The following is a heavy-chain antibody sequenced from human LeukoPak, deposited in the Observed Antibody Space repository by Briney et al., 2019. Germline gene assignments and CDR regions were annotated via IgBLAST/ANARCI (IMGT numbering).Heavy chain of an antibody. CDR2: IYTSGST. Sequence: SETLSLTCTVSGGSISSYYWSWIRQPAGKGLEWIGRIYTSGSTNYNPSLKSRVTISVDTSKNQFSLKLSSVTAADTAVYYCARGGIAAAGVRRKIDYWGQGTLVTVSS. CDR3: ARGGIAAAGVRRKIDY. J-gene: IGHJ4*02. V-gene: IGHV4-4*07. CDR1: GGSISSYY. D-gene: IGHD6-13*01.